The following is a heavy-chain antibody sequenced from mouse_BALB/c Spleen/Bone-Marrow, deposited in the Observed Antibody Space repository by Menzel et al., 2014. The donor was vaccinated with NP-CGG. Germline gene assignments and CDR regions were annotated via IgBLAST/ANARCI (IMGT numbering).Heavy chain of an antibody. CDR3: AYWDLAY. Sequence: VQLQQSAAELARPGASVKMSCKASGYTFTSYTMHWVKQRPGQGLELIGYINPSSGYTEYNQKFKDKTTLTADKSSSTAYMQLSSLTSEDSAVYYCAYWDLAYWGQGTLVTVSA. CDR1: GYTFTSYT. V-gene: IGHV1-4*02. D-gene: IGHD4-1*01. CDR2: INPSSGYT. J-gene: IGHJ3*01.